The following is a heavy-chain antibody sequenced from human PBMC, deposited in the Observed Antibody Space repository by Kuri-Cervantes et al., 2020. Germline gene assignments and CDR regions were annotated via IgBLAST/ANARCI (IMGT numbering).Heavy chain of an antibody. D-gene: IGHD3-9*01. CDR2: INAGNGNT. J-gene: IGHJ4*02. CDR1: GYTFTNYA. Sequence: ASVKVSCKASGYTFTNYAIHWVRQAPGQRLEWMGWINAGNGNTKYSQNFQGRVTKTRDTSATTAYMELSGLRSEDTAVYYCASTYDILAGYWVYWGQGTLVTVSS. CDR3: ASTYDILAGYWVY. V-gene: IGHV1-3*01.